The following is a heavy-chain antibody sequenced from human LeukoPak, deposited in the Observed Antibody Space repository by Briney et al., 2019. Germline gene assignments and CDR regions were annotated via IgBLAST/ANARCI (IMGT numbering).Heavy chain of an antibody. Sequence: SETLSLTCTVSGGSIGNSAYYWGWIRQPPGKGLEWIGSIYSRGSPSYNPSLKSRVTISVDTSKNQFSLRLSSVTAADTAAFFCVGYSFGYYFDSWGQGTLVTVSS. CDR2: IYSRGSP. J-gene: IGHJ4*02. CDR3: VGYSFGYYFDS. CDR1: GGSIGNSAYY. V-gene: IGHV4-39*01. D-gene: IGHD5-18*01.